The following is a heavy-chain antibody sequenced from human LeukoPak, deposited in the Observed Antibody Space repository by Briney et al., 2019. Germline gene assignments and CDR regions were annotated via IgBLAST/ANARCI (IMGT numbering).Heavy chain of an antibody. CDR3: AVPAYSSAWLGNFDS. V-gene: IGHV3-7*01. D-gene: IGHD6-13*01. CDR1: GFTFSTYA. CDR2: INQDGSGK. J-gene: IGHJ4*02. Sequence: GGSLRLSCAASGFTFSTYAMSWVRQAPGKGLEWVANINQDGSGKYYVDSVKGRFTISRDNAKNSLYLQMNSLRADDTAVYYCAVPAYSSAWLGNFDSWGQGTLVTVSS.